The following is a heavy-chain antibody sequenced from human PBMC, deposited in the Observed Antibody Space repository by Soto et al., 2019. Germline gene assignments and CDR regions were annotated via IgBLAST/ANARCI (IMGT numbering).Heavy chain of an antibody. CDR2: ISHTGRT. J-gene: IGHJ4*02. D-gene: IGHD2-15*01. Sequence: SETLSLTCRVSGSSITNSFYWGWIRQSPEKGLEWIGSISHTGRTSYNPSLKSRVSISVDTSKNQFSLTLTSVTAADTAVYYCARDPPNLALSVAYFDSWGQGTLVTVSS. CDR3: ARDPPNLALSVAYFDS. V-gene: IGHV4-38-2*02. CDR1: GSSITNSFY.